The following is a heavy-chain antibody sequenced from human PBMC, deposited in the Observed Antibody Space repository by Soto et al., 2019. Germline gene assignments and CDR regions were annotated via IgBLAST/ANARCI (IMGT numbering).Heavy chain of an antibody. D-gene: IGHD6-6*01. CDR2: ISWNSGSI. Sequence: GGSLRLSCAASGFTFDDYAMHWVRQAPGKGLEWVSGISWNSGSIAYADSVKGRFTISRDDAKNSLYLQMNSLRAEDTALYYCAKDSGYSSYAFESWGQGTMVTVSS. CDR1: GFTFDDYA. CDR3: AKDSGYSSYAFES. J-gene: IGHJ3*02. V-gene: IGHV3-9*01.